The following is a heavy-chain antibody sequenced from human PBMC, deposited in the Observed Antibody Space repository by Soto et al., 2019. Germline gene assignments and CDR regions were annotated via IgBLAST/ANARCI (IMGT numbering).Heavy chain of an antibody. Sequence: SETLSITCTVSGCSISSGDYYWSWIRQPPGKGLEWIGYIYYSGSTYYNPSLKSRVTISVDTSKNQFSLKLSSVTAADTAVYYCARSTYYYGSGSYYPFDYWGQGTLVTVSS. J-gene: IGHJ4*02. CDR2: IYYSGST. CDR1: GCSISSGDYY. V-gene: IGHV4-30-4*02. CDR3: ARSTYYYGSGSYYPFDY. D-gene: IGHD3-10*01.